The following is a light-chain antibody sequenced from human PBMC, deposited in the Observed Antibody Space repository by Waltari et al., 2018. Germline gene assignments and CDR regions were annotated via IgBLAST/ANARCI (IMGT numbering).Light chain of an antibody. CDR2: AAS. Sequence: AIQMTQSPPSLSASVGARVTITCRASQGIRNDLGWYQHKPGKAPKLLIYAASSLQSGVPSRFSGSGSGTDFTLTISSLQPEDFATYYCLQDYNYPYTFGQGTKLEIK. CDR3: LQDYNYPYT. V-gene: IGKV1-6*01. J-gene: IGKJ2*01. CDR1: QGIRND.